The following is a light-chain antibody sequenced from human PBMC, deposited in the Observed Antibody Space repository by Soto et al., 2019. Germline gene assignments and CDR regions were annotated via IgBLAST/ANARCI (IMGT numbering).Light chain of an antibody. CDR3: QQYNNWPGT. CDR2: GAS. V-gene: IGKV3-15*01. Sequence: EVVMTQSPATLSVSAGETATLSCRASQSVTRNLAWYQQRPGQAPRLLIYGASTWATDIPDRFSGSGSGTEFTLTISSLQSEDSAVYYCQQYNNWPGTFGQGTKVDIK. J-gene: IGKJ1*01. CDR1: QSVTRN.